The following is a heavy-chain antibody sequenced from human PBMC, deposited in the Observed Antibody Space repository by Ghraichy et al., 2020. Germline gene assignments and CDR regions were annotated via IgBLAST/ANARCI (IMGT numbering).Heavy chain of an antibody. J-gene: IGHJ4*02. Sequence: ASVKVSCKASGYTFSSYGITWVRPAPGQGLEWIGWISAHNGRRNYAPKFQGRVTMTTDTSTSTAFMELRSLGSDDTTIYYCARDVWDHDYYDSSGYYYGPIGFWGQGTLVTVSS. V-gene: IGHV1-18*04. CDR1: GYTFSSYG. CDR2: ISAHNGRR. D-gene: IGHD3-22*01. CDR3: ARDVWDHDYYDSSGYYYGPIGF.